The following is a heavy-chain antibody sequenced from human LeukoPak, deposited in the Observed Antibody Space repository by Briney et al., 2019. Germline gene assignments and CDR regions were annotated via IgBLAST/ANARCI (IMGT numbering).Heavy chain of an antibody. CDR1: GYTFSDYY. CDR3: AKEYPRIAAAGTQKKLLDY. V-gene: IGHV1-2*02. J-gene: IGHJ4*02. CDR2: INPNSGGT. Sequence: EASVKVSCEASGYTFSDYYMHWVRQAPGQGLEWMGWINPNSGGTNLAQKFEGRVTMTRDTSISTVYMDLTRLISDDTAVYYCAKEYPRIAAAGTQKKLLDYWGQGTLVTVSS. D-gene: IGHD6-25*01.